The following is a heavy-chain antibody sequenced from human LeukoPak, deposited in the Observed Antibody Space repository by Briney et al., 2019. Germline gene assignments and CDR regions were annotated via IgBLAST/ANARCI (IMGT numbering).Heavy chain of an antibody. D-gene: IGHD2/OR15-2a*01. Sequence: PGGSLRLSCAASGFTFSTYAMCWVRQAPGKGLEWVSAIVGSGGITYYADSVKGRFTISGDNSRNTVYLQMNSLRAEDTAVYFCAKGSTTSGYYFDSWGQGTLVTVSS. CDR1: GFTFSTYA. CDR3: AKGSTTSGYYFDS. V-gene: IGHV3-23*01. CDR2: IVGSGGIT. J-gene: IGHJ4*02.